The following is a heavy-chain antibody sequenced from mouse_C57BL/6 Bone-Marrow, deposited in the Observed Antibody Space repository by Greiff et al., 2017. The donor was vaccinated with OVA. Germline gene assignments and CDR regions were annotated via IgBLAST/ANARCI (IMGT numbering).Heavy chain of an antibody. CDR1: GIAFSRYW. Sequence: EVKLLESGGGLVQPGGSLKLSCAASGIAFSRYWMSWVRRAPGKGLEWIGEINPDSSTINYAPSLKDKFIISRDNDKNTLYLQMSKVRSEDTALYYCARDYYGSPFAYWGQGTLVTVSA. CDR2: INPDSSTI. D-gene: IGHD1-1*01. CDR3: ARDYYGSPFAY. J-gene: IGHJ3*01. V-gene: IGHV4-1*01.